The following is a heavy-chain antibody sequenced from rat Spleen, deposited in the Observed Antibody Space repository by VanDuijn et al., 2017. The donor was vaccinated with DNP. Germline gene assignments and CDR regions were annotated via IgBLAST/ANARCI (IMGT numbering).Heavy chain of an antibody. Sequence: EVQLVESGGGLVQPGRSMKLSCVASGFTFRDYGMAWVLQAPTKGLEWVASISYDGGSTNYRDSVKGRFTISRDTAKSTLYLQMNSLRSEDTATYYCARRRYGYGLFDYWGQGVMVTVSS. D-gene: IGHD1-7*01. J-gene: IGHJ2*01. CDR1: GFTFRDYG. CDR3: ARRRYGYGLFDY. CDR2: ISYDGGST. V-gene: IGHV5-22*01.